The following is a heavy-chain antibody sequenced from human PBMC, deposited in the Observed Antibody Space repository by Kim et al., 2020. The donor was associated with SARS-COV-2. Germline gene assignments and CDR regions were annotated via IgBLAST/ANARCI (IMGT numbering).Heavy chain of an antibody. D-gene: IGHD3-22*01. J-gene: IGHJ4*02. CDR3: ARDLLNYYDSSGYGY. Sequence: DSVKGRFTISRDNDKSSLYLQMNRLRAADTAVYYCARDLLNYYDSSGYGYWGQGTLVTVSS. V-gene: IGHV3-21*01.